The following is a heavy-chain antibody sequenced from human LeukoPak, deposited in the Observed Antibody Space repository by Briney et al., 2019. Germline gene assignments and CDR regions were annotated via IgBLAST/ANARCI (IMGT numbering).Heavy chain of an antibody. CDR1: GGSISSSSYY. Sequence: PSETLSLTCTVSGGSISSSSYYWGWIRQPPGKGLEWIGYIYYSGSTNYNPSLKSRVTISVDTSKNQFSLKLSSVTAADTAVYYCARHVIGSSGYDAFDIWGQGTMVTVSS. V-gene: IGHV4-61*05. J-gene: IGHJ3*02. CDR3: ARHVIGSSGYDAFDI. CDR2: IYYSGST. D-gene: IGHD3-22*01.